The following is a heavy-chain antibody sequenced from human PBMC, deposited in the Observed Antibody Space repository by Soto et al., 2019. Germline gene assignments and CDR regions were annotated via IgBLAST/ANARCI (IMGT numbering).Heavy chain of an antibody. Sequence: ASVKVSCKASGYTFTGYYMHWVRQAPGQGLEYMGRIIPASGDTNYAQNFPGRVTMTRDTSISTAYMELSRLTSDDTAVYYCARLSEDTASWGQGTLVTVSS. D-gene: IGHD5-18*01. CDR3: ARLSEDTAS. V-gene: IGHV1-2*06. CDR2: IIPASGDT. CDR1: GYTFTGYY. J-gene: IGHJ5*02.